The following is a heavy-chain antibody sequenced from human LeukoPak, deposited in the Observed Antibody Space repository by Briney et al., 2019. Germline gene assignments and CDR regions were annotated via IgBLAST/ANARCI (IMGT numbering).Heavy chain of an antibody. CDR1: GYSISSGYY. CDR3: ARDAVRVNYFDY. Sequence: SETLSLTCTVSGYSISSGYYWGWIRQPPGKGLEWIGSIYHSGSTYYNPSLKSRVTISVDTSKNQFSLKLSSVTAADTAVYYCARDAVRVNYFDYWGQGTLVTVSS. J-gene: IGHJ4*02. CDR2: IYHSGST. V-gene: IGHV4-38-2*02. D-gene: IGHD3-10*01.